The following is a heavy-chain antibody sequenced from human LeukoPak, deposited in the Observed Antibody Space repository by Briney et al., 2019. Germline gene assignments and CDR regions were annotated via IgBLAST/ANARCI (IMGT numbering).Heavy chain of an antibody. J-gene: IGHJ3*02. V-gene: IGHV5-10-1*01. Sequence: GESLKISCKGSGYPYTIYWINWVRQMPGRGLEWMGRIDPTDSYIDFSPSFQGHVTISVDKTVSTAFLHWSSLKASDTAIYYCARQSMDGSRDALDIWGQGTFVTVSS. CDR2: IDPTDSYI. D-gene: IGHD3-10*01. CDR1: GYPYTIYW. CDR3: ARQSMDGSRDALDI.